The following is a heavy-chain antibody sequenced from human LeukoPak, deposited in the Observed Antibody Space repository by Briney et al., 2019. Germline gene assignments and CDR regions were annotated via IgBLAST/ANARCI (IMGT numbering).Heavy chain of an antibody. CDR3: ARGGGILTGYYPYNWFDP. Sequence: GSSVKVSCKASGGTFSSYAISWVRQAPGQGHEWMGGIIPIFGTANYAQKFQGRVTITADESTSTAYMELSSLRSEDTAVYYCARGGGILTGYYPYNWFDPWGQGTLVTVSS. CDR1: GGTFSSYA. V-gene: IGHV1-69*01. J-gene: IGHJ5*02. D-gene: IGHD3-9*01. CDR2: IIPIFGTA.